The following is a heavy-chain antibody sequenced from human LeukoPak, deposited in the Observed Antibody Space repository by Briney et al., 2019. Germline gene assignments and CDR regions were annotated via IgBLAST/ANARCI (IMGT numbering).Heavy chain of an antibody. D-gene: IGHD4-17*01. Sequence: PGGSLRLSCAASGFTFTSYAMSWVRRAPGKGLEWVSYITSGRADTYYADSVKGRFTISRDNSKNTLYLQMNSLRGEDTAVYYCAKDEHGDYRHPWFDDWGQGTLLTVSS. CDR2: ITSGRADT. J-gene: IGHJ4*02. V-gene: IGHV3-23*01. CDR3: AKDEHGDYRHPWFDD. CDR1: GFTFTSYA.